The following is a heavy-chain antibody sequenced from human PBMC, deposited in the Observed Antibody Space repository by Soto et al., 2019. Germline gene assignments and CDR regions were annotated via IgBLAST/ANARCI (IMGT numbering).Heavy chain of an antibody. CDR3: ATQIDTVMVFRD. J-gene: IGHJ4*02. CDR1: DKTFLSYG. CDR2: ISPYNGNT. V-gene: IGHV1-18*01. Sequence: QVQLVQSGAEVKKPGASVKVSCKASDKTFLSYGISWVRQGPGQGLEWMGWISPYNGNTNYAQKLQGRVTMTTDTSTSTADMELRSLRSDDTAVYYCATQIDTVMVFRDWGQGTLFTVSS. D-gene: IGHD5-18*01.